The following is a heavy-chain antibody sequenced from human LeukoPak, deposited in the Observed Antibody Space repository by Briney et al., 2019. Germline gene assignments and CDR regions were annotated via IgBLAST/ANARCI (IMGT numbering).Heavy chain of an antibody. CDR1: DNTFSNYG. D-gene: IGHD6-19*01. Sequence: ASVKVSCKASDNTFSNYGISWVRQAPGQGLEWMGWISTYNGNTHYAQKIQGRVTMTTDTSTNIAYLELRDLRSDDTAVYYCARTQWLEDAFDFWGQGTVVTVSS. V-gene: IGHV1-18*01. CDR2: ISTYNGNT. CDR3: ARTQWLEDAFDF. J-gene: IGHJ3*01.